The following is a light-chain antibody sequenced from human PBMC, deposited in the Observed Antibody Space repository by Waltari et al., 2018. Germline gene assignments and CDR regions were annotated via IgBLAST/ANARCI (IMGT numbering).Light chain of an antibody. Sequence: IVLTQSPGTLSLSPGESATLSCRASQSVSNSYLAWYQQKPGQAPSLLIDGASSRATGIPDRFSGSGSGTDFTLTISRLEPEDFAVYYCQQYGSSPWTFGQGTKVEIK. J-gene: IGKJ1*01. CDR2: GAS. V-gene: IGKV3-20*01. CDR3: QQYGSSPWT. CDR1: QSVSNSY.